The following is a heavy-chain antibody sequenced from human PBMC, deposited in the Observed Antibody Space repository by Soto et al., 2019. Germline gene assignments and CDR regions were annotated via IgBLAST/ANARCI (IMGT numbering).Heavy chain of an antibody. D-gene: IGHD3-22*01. CDR2: VSHDGRNT. CDR3: ARPTYYYDSSGPPAY. V-gene: IGHV3-30*03. J-gene: IGHJ4*02. CDR1: GFTFSDYA. Sequence: GGSLRLSCAASGFTFSDYAMHWVRQAPGKGLEWVAVVSHDGRNTHYADSVKGRFTISRDSSKNTVSLEMTSLRAGDTAVYYCARPTYYYDSSGPPAYWGQGTLVTVSS.